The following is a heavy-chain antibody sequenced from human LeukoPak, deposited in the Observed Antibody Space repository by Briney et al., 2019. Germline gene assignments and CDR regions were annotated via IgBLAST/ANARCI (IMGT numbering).Heavy chain of an antibody. CDR3: ATRGYGSIWHSQN. Sequence: SQTLSLTCTVSGVSINNGDYYWSWIRQHPGKGLEWIGYIYYSGNTYYNPSLKSRVTISVDPSKNQFSLKLTSVTDADTAVYYCATRGYGSIWHSQNWGQGTLVTVSS. D-gene: IGHD6-13*01. CDR1: GVSINNGDYY. J-gene: IGHJ4*02. V-gene: IGHV4-31*03. CDR2: IYYSGNT.